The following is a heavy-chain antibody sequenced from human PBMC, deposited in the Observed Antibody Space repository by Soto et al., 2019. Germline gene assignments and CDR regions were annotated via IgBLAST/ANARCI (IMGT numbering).Heavy chain of an antibody. CDR1: GLTFRNYA. CDR2: ISGSGSMK. D-gene: IGHD2-15*01. V-gene: IGHV3-23*01. CDR3: AKEAVASEQVPIPGDS. J-gene: IGHJ4*02. Sequence: PVGSLRLSCTASGLTFRNYAMTWVRQAPGRGLEWVSGISGSGSMKYYADSVKGRFTISRDNSKNMLFLQMDSLRDEDTAMYHCAKEAVASEQVPIPGDSWGQGTLVTVSS.